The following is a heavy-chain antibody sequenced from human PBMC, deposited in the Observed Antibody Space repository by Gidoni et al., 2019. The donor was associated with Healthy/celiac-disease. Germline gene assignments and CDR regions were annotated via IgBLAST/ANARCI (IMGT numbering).Heavy chain of an antibody. Sequence: QVQLQESGPGLVKPSQTLSLTCTVSGGSISSGVYYCSWIRQHPGKGLEWIGYLYYSGHTYYNPSLKSRVTISVDTSKNQFSLKLSSVTAADTAVYYCARWYRGSYYDSIGIRWIGYFDYWGQGTLVTVSS. J-gene: IGHJ4*02. V-gene: IGHV4-31*03. CDR1: GGSISSGVYY. CDR3: ARWYRGSYYDSIGIRWIGYFDY. CDR2: LYYSGHT. D-gene: IGHD3-22*01.